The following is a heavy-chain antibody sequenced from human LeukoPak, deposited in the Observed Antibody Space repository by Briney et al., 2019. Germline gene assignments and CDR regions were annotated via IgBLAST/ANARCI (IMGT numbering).Heavy chain of an antibody. V-gene: IGHV4-59*08. CDR1: GGSISSYY. D-gene: IGHD6-13*01. CDR2: IYYSGST. Sequence: SETLSLTCTVPGGSISSYYWSWIRQPPGKGLEWIGYIYYSGSTNYNPSLKSRVTISVDTSKNQFSLKLSSVTAADTAVYYCARRVAAAGTYYFDYWGQGTLVTVSS. CDR3: ARRVAAAGTYYFDY. J-gene: IGHJ4*02.